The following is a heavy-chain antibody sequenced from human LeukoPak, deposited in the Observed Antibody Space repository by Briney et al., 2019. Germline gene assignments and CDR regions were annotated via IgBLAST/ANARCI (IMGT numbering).Heavy chain of an antibody. CDR3: AKDIGRYYYDSSGYYDY. CDR2: ISWNSGSI. CDR1: GFTFDDYA. D-gene: IGHD3-22*01. Sequence: GRSLRLSCAASGFTFDDYAMHWVRQAPGKGLEWVSGISWNSGSIGYADSVKGRFTISRDNAKNSLYLQMDSLRADDMALYYCAKDIGRYYYDSSGYYDYWGQGTLVTVSS. V-gene: IGHV3-9*03. J-gene: IGHJ4*02.